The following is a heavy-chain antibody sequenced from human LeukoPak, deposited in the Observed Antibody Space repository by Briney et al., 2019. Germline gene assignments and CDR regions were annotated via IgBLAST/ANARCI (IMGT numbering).Heavy chain of an antibody. CDR1: GGTFSSYA. CDR2: IIPIFGTA. CDR3: ARASTPYAPAFYGMDV. D-gene: IGHD2-2*01. J-gene: IGHJ6*04. Sequence: SVKVSCKASGGTFSSYAISWVRQALGQGLEWMGGIIPIFGTANYAQKFQGRVTITADKSTSTAYMELSSLRSEDTAVYYCARASTPYAPAFYGMDVWGKGTTVTVSS. V-gene: IGHV1-69*06.